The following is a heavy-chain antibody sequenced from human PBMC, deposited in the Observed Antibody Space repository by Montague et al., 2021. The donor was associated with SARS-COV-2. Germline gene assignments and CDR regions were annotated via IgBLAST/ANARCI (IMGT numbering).Heavy chain of an antibody. V-gene: IGHV4-59*13. J-gene: IGHJ4*02. Sequence: SETLSLTCTVSGGSISRYYWSWIRQPPGKGLEWIGYIDYSGSTKYNPSLKSRVTISVDTSKNQFSLKLNSVTAADTAVYYCARELGYDSSGYYPYFDYWGQGTLVTVSS. CDR3: ARELGYDSSGYYPYFDY. CDR1: GGSISRYY. D-gene: IGHD3-22*01. CDR2: IDYSGST.